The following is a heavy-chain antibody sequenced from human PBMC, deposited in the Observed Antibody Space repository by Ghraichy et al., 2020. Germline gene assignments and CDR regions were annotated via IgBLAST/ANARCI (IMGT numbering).Heavy chain of an antibody. CDR3: ARIGTNFMITFGGIIAHPFDY. CDR2: ISAYNGDT. CDR1: GYTFNRHG. Sequence: ASVKVSCKPSGYTFNRHGISWVRQAPGQGLEWMGWISAYNGDTNYAQNFQGRLTMTTDTATRTVYMELRSLRSDETAVYYCARIGTNFMITFGGIIAHPFDYWGQGTLFTVSS. J-gene: IGHJ4*02. V-gene: IGHV1-18*01. D-gene: IGHD3-16*02.